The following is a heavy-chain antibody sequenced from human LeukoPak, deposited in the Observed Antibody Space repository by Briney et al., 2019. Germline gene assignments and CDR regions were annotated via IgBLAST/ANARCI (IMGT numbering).Heavy chain of an antibody. CDR1: GGSLSGYY. J-gene: IGHJ4*02. Sequence: SETLSLTCAVYGGSLSGYYWSWIRQPPGQGLEWIGEINNSGSTNYNPSLQSRVSISVDTSKNQFSLKLSSVTAADTAMYYCAKSDGYGLIDYLGQGTLVTVSS. CDR3: AKSDGYGLIDY. V-gene: IGHV4-34*01. CDR2: INNSGST. D-gene: IGHD2-21*02.